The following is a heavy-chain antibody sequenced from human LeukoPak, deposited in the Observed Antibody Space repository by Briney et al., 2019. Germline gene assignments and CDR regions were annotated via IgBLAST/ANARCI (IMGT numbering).Heavy chain of an antibody. Sequence: SETLSLTCTVSGGSISSGGYYWSWIRQHPGKDLEWIGYIYYSGSTYYNSSLKSRVTISVDTSKNQFSLKLSSVTAADTAVYYCACRGGVLGVFDYWGQGTLVTVSS. CDR1: GGSISSGGYY. J-gene: IGHJ4*02. D-gene: IGHD2-8*02. CDR3: ACRGGVLGVFDY. CDR2: IYYSGST. V-gene: IGHV4-31*03.